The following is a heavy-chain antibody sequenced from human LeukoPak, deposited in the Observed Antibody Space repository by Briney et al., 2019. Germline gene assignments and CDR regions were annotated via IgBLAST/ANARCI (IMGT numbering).Heavy chain of an antibody. V-gene: IGHV3-30*04. CDR2: IFYDGSMQ. CDR3: ARRRDSGSLQHFDY. J-gene: IGHJ4*02. D-gene: IGHD1-26*01. CDR1: GFTFNNYA. Sequence: GGSLRLSCVASGFTFNNYAMHWVRQAPGKGLEWVAVIFYDGSMQYYADSVKGRFTISRDNSRNTLYLQMNSLRAEDTAVYYCARRRDSGSLQHFDYWGQGTLVTVSS.